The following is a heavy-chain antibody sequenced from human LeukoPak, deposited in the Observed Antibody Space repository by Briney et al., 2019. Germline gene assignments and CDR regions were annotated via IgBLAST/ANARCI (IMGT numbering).Heavy chain of an antibody. V-gene: IGHV3-30*02. CDR2: IRYDGSNK. Sequence: GGSLRLSCAASGFTFSSYGMHWVRQAPGKGLEWVAFIRYDGSNKYYADSVKGRFTISRDNSRNTLHLEMNSLRPEDTAVYYCAKDMEYYYDGSGDYWGQGTLVTVSS. J-gene: IGHJ4*02. CDR3: AKDMEYYYDGSGDY. CDR1: GFTFSSYG. D-gene: IGHD3-22*01.